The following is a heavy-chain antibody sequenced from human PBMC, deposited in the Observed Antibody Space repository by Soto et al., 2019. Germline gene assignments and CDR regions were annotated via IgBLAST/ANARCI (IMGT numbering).Heavy chain of an antibody. D-gene: IGHD3-22*01. J-gene: IGHJ4*01. Sequence: SETPSLTCTVSGASIRSSFCSWIRQPPGQGLEWLGYIHDSGSTRYNPSLNSRVTMSIDTSKNQISLKVSSVTAADTALYSCARSVTTYASPFDSWGHGTLVTVSS. CDR3: ARSVTTYASPFDS. V-gene: IGHV4-59*01. CDR1: GASIRSSF. CDR2: IHDSGST.